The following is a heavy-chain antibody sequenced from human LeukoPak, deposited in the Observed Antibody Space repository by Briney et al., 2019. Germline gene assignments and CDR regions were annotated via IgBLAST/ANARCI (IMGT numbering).Heavy chain of an antibody. V-gene: IGHV4-59*03. CDR3: AIGRGWQPDY. CDR2: VHYSGNT. Sequence: SETLSLTCTVSVGSISGYYHNWVRQSPGRGLEWIGLVHYSGNTNYNPSLKSRVSISTDTSKNQFSLELTSVTAADTAVYYCAIGRGWQPDYWGQGIPVTVSS. CDR1: VGSISGYY. D-gene: IGHD3-10*01. J-gene: IGHJ4*02.